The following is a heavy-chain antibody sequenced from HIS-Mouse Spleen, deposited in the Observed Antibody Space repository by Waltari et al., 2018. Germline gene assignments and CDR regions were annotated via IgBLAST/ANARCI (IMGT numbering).Heavy chain of an antibody. D-gene: IGHD3-3*01. V-gene: IGHV3-23*01. CDR3: AKSSTITRITIFGVVTQPLDY. CDR1: GFTFSSYA. J-gene: IGHJ4*02. Sequence: EVQLLESGGGLVQPGGSLRLSCAASGFTFSSYAMSWVRQAPGKGLEWVSAISGSGGSTYYAESGKGRFTISRDNSKNTLYLQMNSLRAEDTAVYYCAKSSTITRITIFGVVTQPLDYWGQGTLVTVSS. CDR2: ISGSGGST.